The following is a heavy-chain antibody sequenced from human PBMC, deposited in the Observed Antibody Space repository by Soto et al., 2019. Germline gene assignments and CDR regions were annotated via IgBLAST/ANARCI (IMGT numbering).Heavy chain of an antibody. Sequence: GASVKVSCKASGYTFTGYYMHWVRQAPGQGLEWMGWINPNSGGTNYAQKFQGWVTMTRDTSISTAYMELSRLRSDDTAVYYCARSQRREPDDYYYYGMDVWGQGTTVTVSS. J-gene: IGHJ6*02. V-gene: IGHV1-2*04. D-gene: IGHD1-26*01. CDR3: ARSQRREPDDYYYYGMDV. CDR1: GYTFTGYY. CDR2: INPNSGGT.